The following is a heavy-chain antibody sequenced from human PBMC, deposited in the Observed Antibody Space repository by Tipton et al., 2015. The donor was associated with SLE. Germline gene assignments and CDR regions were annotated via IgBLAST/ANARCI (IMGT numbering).Heavy chain of an antibody. CDR2: INHSGST. J-gene: IGHJ6*03. D-gene: IGHD2-21*01. CDR1: GGSFSGYY. Sequence: TLSLTCAVYGGSFSGYYCSWIRQPPGKGLEWIGEINHSGSTNYNPSLKSRVTISLDTSKNQFSLKLSSVTAADTAVYYCARDGVIAMGYYMDVWGKGTTVTVSS. V-gene: IGHV4-34*01. CDR3: ARDGVIAMGYYMDV.